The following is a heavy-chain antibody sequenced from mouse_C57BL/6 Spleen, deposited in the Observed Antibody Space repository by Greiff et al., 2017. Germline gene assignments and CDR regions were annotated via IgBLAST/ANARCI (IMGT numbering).Heavy chain of an antibody. CDR1: GYTFTDYE. J-gene: IGHJ3*01. D-gene: IGHD2-3*01. CDR3: TYEAY. V-gene: IGHV1-15*01. Sequence: QVQLKESGAELVRPGASVTLSCKASGYTFTDYEMHWVKQTPVHGLEWIGAIDPETGGTAYNQKFKGKAILTADKSSSTAYMELRSLTSGDSAVYYCTYEAYWGQGTLVTVSA. CDR2: IDPETGGT.